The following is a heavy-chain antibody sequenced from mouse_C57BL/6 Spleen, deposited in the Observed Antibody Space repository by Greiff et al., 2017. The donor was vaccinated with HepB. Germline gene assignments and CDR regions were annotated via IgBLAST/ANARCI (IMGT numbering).Heavy chain of an antibody. CDR2: IYPGDGDT. J-gene: IGHJ2*01. CDR3: ARGEGSWFDY. V-gene: IGHV1-82*01. D-gene: IGHD3-3*01. Sequence: QVQLQQSGPELVKPGASVKISCKASGYAFSSSWMNWVKQRPGKGLEWIGRIYPGDGDTNYNGKFKGKATLTADKSSSTAYMQLSSLTSEDSAVYFCARGEGSWFDYWGQGTTLTVSS. CDR1: GYAFSSSW.